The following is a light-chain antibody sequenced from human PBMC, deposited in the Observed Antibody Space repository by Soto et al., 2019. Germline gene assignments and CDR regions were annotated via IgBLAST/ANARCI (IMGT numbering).Light chain of an antibody. J-gene: IGLJ2*01. Sequence: QAVVTQPPSVSAAPGQQVTISCSGETSNIGNNYVSWYQQLPGTAPKLLIYDTNNRPSGIPDRFSGSKSGTSATLGITGLQAGDEAVYYCLAWDASLSGVLFGGGTTLTVL. V-gene: IGLV1-51*01. CDR3: LAWDASLSGVL. CDR1: TSNIGNNY. CDR2: DTN.